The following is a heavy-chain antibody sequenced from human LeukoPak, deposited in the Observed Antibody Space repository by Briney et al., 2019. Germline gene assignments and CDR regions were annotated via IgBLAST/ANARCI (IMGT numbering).Heavy chain of an antibody. V-gene: IGHV4-39*01. J-gene: IGHJ5*02. CDR2: IYYSGST. CDR3: ASRRYDFWSGSNWFDP. D-gene: IGHD3-3*01. Sequence: SETLSLTCTVSGGSISSSSYYWGWIRQPPGKGLERIGRIYYSGSTYYNPSLKSRVTISVDTSKNQFSLKLSSVTAADTAVYYCASRRYDFWSGSNWFDPWGQGTLVTVSS. CDR1: GGSISSSSYY.